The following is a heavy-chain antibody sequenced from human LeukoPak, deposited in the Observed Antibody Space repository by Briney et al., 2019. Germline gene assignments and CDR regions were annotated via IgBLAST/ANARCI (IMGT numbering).Heavy chain of an antibody. J-gene: IGHJ6*03. CDR1: GFTFSDYY. D-gene: IGHD2-2*01. Sequence: GGSLRLSCAASGFTFSDYYMSWIRQAPGKGLEWVSYISSSGSTIYYADSVKGRFTISRDNDKNFLYMQMTSLTAEDTGVYYSARDRIVVVPAADYFMDVWGKGTTVTVSS. V-gene: IGHV3-11*01. CDR3: ARDRIVVVPAADYFMDV. CDR2: ISSSGSTI.